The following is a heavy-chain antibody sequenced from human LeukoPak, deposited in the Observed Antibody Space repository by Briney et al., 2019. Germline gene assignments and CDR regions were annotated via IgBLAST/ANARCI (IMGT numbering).Heavy chain of an antibody. D-gene: IGHD4-23*01. V-gene: IGHV3-9*03. J-gene: IGHJ3*02. CDR2: ISWNSGSI. CDR1: GFTFDDYA. Sequence: GRSLRLSCAASGFTFDDYAMHWVRQAPGKGLEWVSGISWNSGSIGYADSVKGRFTISRDNAKNSLYLQTNSLRAEDMALYYCAKATSYGGNPSAFDIWGQGTMVTVSS. CDR3: AKATSYGGNPSAFDI.